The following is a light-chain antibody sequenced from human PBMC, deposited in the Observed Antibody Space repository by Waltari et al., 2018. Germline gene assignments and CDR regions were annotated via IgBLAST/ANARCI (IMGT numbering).Light chain of an antibody. CDR1: KLEDKY. CDR2: QDI. J-gene: IGLJ2*01. V-gene: IGLV3-1*01. CDR3: QAWDSRTYVV. Sequence: SYDLTQPPSLSVSPGQTATITCSGDKLEDKYVSWYQQKPGQSPVLVIFQDIRRPSGIPERFSGSSSGNTATLTISGTQTLDEADYYCQAWDSRTYVVFGGGTKVTVL.